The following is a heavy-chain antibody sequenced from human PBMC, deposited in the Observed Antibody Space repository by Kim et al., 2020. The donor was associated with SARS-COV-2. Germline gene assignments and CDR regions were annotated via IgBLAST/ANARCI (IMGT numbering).Heavy chain of an antibody. Sequence: GGSLRLSCAASGFTFSSYSMNWVRQAPGKGLEWVSSISSSSSYIYYADSVKGRFTISRDNAKNSLYLQMNSLRAEDTAVYYCARGGSGRHYYFDYWGQGTLVTVSS. CDR3: ARGGSGRHYYFDY. CDR1: GFTFSSYS. D-gene: IGHD6-19*01. J-gene: IGHJ4*02. CDR2: ISSSSSYI. V-gene: IGHV3-21*01.